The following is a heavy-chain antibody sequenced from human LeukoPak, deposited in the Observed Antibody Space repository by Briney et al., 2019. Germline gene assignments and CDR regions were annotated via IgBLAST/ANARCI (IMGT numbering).Heavy chain of an antibody. D-gene: IGHD6-13*01. CDR2: IKHRGRT. CDR1: GGSLAGFY. CDR3: ASSVYRWQQLGRGSQVVVYIDY. J-gene: IGHJ4*02. V-gene: IGHV4-34*01. Sequence: SQTMSLTSVVDGGSLAGFYWGWIRHPPEGGLEWIGEIKHRGRTTYSPSLKSRVTISVDTSKTQFSLKLSSVTAADTAVYYCASSVYRWQQLGRGSQVVVYIDYWGQGTLVTVSS.